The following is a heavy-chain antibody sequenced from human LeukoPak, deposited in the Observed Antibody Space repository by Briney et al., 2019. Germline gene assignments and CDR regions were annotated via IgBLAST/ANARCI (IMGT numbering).Heavy chain of an antibody. CDR1: GYTFTGYY. V-gene: IGHV1-2*02. Sequence: ASVKVSCKASGYTFTGYYMHWVRQAPGQGLEWTGWINPNSGGTNYAQKFQGRVTMTRDTSISTAYMELSRLRSDDTAVYYCARVSSSWYQDWYFDLWGRGTLVTVSS. CDR2: INPNSGGT. D-gene: IGHD6-13*01. J-gene: IGHJ2*01. CDR3: ARVSSSWYQDWYFDL.